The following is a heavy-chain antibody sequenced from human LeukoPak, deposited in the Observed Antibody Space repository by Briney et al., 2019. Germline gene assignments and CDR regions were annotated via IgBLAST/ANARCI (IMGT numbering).Heavy chain of an antibody. Sequence: PSDTLSLTCAVSGGSISSRNWWSWVRQPPGKGLEWIGEIYHSGSTTYNPSLKSPVTISVDKSKNQFSLKLSSVTAADTAVYYCARERRSYYYGSGSSHIQYFDYWGQGTLVTVSS. D-gene: IGHD3-10*01. CDR2: IYHSGST. V-gene: IGHV4-4*02. CDR1: GGSISSRNW. J-gene: IGHJ4*02. CDR3: ARERRSYYYGSGSSHIQYFDY.